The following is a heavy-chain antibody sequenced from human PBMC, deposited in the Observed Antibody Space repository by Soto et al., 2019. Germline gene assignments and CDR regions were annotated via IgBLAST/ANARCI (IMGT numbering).Heavy chain of an antibody. CDR2: MNPNSGNT. J-gene: IGHJ5*02. Sequence: QVQLVQSGAEVKKPGASVKVSCKASGYTFTSYDINWVRQATGQGLEWMGWMNPNSGNTGYAQKFQGRVTMTRNNSISTAYMELSSLRSEDTAVYYCARCITSFGVVDPGGQGTLVTVSS. V-gene: IGHV1-8*01. D-gene: IGHD3-3*01. CDR1: GYTFTSYD. CDR3: ARCITSFGVVDP.